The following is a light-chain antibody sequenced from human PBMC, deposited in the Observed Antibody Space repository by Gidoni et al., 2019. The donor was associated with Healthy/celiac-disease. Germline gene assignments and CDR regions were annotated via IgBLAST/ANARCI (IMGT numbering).Light chain of an antibody. Sequence: DIVMTQSPDSLAVSLVERASINSKSSQSVLYSSNNKNYLAWYQQKPGQPPKLLIYWASTRESGVPDRFSGSGSGTDFTLTISSLQAEDVAVYYCQQYYSTPWTFGQGTKVEIK. CDR3: QQYYSTPWT. V-gene: IGKV4-1*01. J-gene: IGKJ1*01. CDR2: WAS. CDR1: QSVLYSSNNKNY.